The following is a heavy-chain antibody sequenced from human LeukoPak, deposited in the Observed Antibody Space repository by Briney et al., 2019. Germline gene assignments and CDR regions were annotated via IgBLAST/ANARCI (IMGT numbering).Heavy chain of an antibody. CDR3: ARARCSGGGCDWGWFDP. CDR1: GGSISSYY. V-gene: IGHV4-59*01. Sequence: SETLSLTCTVSGGSISSYYWSWIRQPPGKGLEWIGYIYYSGSTNYNPSLKSRVTISVDTSKNQFSLKLSSVTAADTAVYYCARARCSGGGCDWGWFDPWGQGTLVTVSS. J-gene: IGHJ5*02. D-gene: IGHD2-15*01. CDR2: IYYSGST.